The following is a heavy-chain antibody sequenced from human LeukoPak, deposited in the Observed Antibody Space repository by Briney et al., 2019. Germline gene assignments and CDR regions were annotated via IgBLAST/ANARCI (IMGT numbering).Heavy chain of an antibody. Sequence: GGSLRLSCAASGFTFSSYAMSWVRQAPGKGLEWVSAISGSGVSPYYADSVKGRFTISRDNSKNTLYLQMNTLRAKDTAVYYCAKELLRYFDWGQGTLVTVSS. V-gene: IGHV3-23*01. CDR1: GFTFSSYA. J-gene: IGHJ4*02. CDR3: AKELLRYFD. CDR2: ISGSGVSP. D-gene: IGHD3-9*01.